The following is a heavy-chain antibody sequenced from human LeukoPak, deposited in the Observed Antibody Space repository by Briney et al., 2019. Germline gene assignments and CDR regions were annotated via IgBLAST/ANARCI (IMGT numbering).Heavy chain of an antibody. V-gene: IGHV5-51*01. CDR3: ARQGIAAAGTVDV. Sequence: GEALEISFQGSGCRFTSYWIGWGRPMPGKGLEWMGIIYPGDSDTRYSPSFQGQVTISADKSISTAYLQWSSLKASDTAMYYCARQGIAAAGTVDVWGKGTTVTVSS. CDR2: IYPGDSDT. J-gene: IGHJ6*04. CDR1: GCRFTSYW. D-gene: IGHD6-13*01.